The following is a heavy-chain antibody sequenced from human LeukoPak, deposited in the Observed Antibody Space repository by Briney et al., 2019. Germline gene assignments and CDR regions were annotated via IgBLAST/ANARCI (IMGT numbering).Heavy chain of an antibody. CDR3: GKSAGRNGGN. CDR2: ISSSSSDT. J-gene: IGHJ4*02. D-gene: IGHD1-26*01. Sequence: GGSLRLSCAASGFTFTDRYMSWIRQAPGKGLQWLSYISSSSSDTSYADSVRGRFTISRDNAKKSVYLQMNSLRAEDAAIYYCGKSAGRNGGNCGQGTLVTVSS. CDR1: GFTFTDRY. V-gene: IGHV3-11*06.